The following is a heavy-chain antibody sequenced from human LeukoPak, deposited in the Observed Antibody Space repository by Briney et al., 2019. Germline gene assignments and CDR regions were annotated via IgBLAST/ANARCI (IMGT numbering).Heavy chain of an antibody. CDR2: ISGSGGST. J-gene: IGHJ4*02. V-gene: IGHV3-23*01. CDR1: GFAFSSYA. D-gene: IGHD6-19*01. CDR3: AKFPPGIAVAGHFDY. Sequence: GGSLRLPYAPNGFAFSSYAISWVRQVPGKRLEWVSAISGSGGSTYYADSVKGRFTISRDNSKNTLYLQMNSLRAEDTAVYYCAKFPPGIAVAGHFDYWGQGTLVTVSS.